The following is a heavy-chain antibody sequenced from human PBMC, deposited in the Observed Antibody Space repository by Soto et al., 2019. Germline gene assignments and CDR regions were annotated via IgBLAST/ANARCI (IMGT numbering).Heavy chain of an antibody. J-gene: IGHJ4*02. CDR2: IYPGDSDT. D-gene: IGHD2-2*02. CDR1: GYSFTSYW. CDR3: GRKPRYCSSTSCYIFGY. Sequence: PGESLKISCKGSGYSFTSYWIGWVRQMPGKGLEWMGIIYPGDSDTRYSPSFQGQVTISADKSISTAYLQWSSLKDSDTAMYYCGRKPRYCSSTSCYIFGYWGQGTLVTVSS. V-gene: IGHV5-51*01.